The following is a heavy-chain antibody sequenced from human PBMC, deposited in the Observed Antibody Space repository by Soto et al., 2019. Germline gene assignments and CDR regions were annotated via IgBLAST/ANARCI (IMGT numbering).Heavy chain of an antibody. CDR3: ARSRGSGWSFDS. CDR2: IYYSGNT. D-gene: IGHD6-19*01. V-gene: IGHV4-59*12. Sequence: QVQLQESGPGLVKPSETLSLTCSVSGGSIGTYYWSWFRQPPGKGLEWIGYIYYSGNTKYNPSLKSRVTISLDKAKNQFSLKLTSVNAADSAKYYCARSRGSGWSFDSWGQGTLVTVS. CDR1: GGSIGTYY. J-gene: IGHJ4*02.